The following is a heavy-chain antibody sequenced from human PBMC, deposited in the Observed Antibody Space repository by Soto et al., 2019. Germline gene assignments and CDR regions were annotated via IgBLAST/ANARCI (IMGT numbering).Heavy chain of an antibody. V-gene: IGHV4-39*01. CDR1: GGSISSSSYY. CDR3: ARCGYSDGYKLSNWFDP. D-gene: IGHD5-18*01. Sequence: SETLSLTCTVAGGSISSSSYYWGWIRQPPGKGLEWIGSIYYSGSTYYNPSLKSRVTISVDTSKNQFSLKLSSVTAADTAVYYCARCGYSDGYKLSNWFDPWGQGTLVTVS. J-gene: IGHJ5*02. CDR2: IYYSGST.